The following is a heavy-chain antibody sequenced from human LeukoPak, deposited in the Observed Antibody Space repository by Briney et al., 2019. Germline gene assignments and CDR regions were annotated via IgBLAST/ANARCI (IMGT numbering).Heavy chain of an antibody. Sequence: GGSLRLSCAASGFTFSSYAMHWVRQAPGKGLEWVADISYDGSNKYYADSVKGRLTISRDNPKSTLYLQMNSLRAEDTATYYCARSPYYDILAGFYYYFDYWGQGTLVTVSS. D-gene: IGHD3-9*01. CDR3: ARSPYYDILAGFYYYFDY. J-gene: IGHJ4*02. V-gene: IGHV3-30-3*01. CDR2: ISYDGSNK. CDR1: GFTFSSYA.